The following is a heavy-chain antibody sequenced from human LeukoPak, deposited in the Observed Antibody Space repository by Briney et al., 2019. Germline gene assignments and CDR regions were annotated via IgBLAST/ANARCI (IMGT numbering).Heavy chain of an antibody. J-gene: IGHJ4*02. CDR3: ARRTAGSPSYFDY. V-gene: IGHV4-59*08. CDR2: IYCSGST. Sequence: SETLSLTCTVSGGSISSYYWSWIRQPPGKGLEWIGYIYCSGSTNYNPSLKSRVTISVDTSKNQFSLKLSSVTAADTAVYYCARRTAGSPSYFDYWGQGTLVTVSS. D-gene: IGHD6-19*01. CDR1: GGSISSYY.